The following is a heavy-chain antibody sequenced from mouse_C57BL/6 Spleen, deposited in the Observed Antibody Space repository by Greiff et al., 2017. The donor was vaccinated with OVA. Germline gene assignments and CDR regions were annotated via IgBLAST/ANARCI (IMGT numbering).Heavy chain of an antibody. D-gene: IGHD2-3*01. V-gene: IGHV1-55*01. J-gene: IGHJ4*01. CDR3: ARRGGYYVKDYAMDN. CDR1: GYTFTSYW. Sequence: QVQLQQPGAELVKPGASVKMSCKASGYTFTSYWITWVKQRPGQGLEWIGDIYPGSGSTNYNEKFKSKATLTVDTSSSTAYMQLSSLTSEDSAVYYCARRGGYYVKDYAMDNWGQGTSVTVSS. CDR2: IYPGSGST.